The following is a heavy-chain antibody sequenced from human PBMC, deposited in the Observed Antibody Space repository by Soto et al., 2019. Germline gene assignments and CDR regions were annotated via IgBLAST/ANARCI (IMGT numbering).Heavy chain of an antibody. CDR2: ISAYNGNT. Sequence: ASVKVSCKASGYTFTSYAMHWVRQAPGQGLEWMGWISAYNGNTNYAQKLQGRVTMTTDTSTSTAYMELRSLRSDDTAVYYCARVKAGYPDYWGQGTLVTVSS. V-gene: IGHV1-18*01. J-gene: IGHJ4*02. D-gene: IGHD1-1*01. CDR1: GYTFTSYA. CDR3: ARVKAGYPDY.